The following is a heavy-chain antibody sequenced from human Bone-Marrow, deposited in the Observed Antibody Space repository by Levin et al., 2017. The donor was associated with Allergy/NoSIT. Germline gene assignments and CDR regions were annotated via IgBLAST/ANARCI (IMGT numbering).Heavy chain of an antibody. J-gene: IGHJ5*02. CDR3: AKDFWPHFSEYMNSFPWFDP. CDR2: ISSDGRNK. CDR1: AFAFSDYG. Sequence: LPGGSLRLSCTASAFAFSDYGIHWVRQAPGKGLEWVAVISSDGRNKYYGDSVKGRFTISRDNSKNTLYLQMNSLRAADTAVYHCAKDFWPHFSEYMNSFPWFDPWGQGTLVTVSS. D-gene: IGHD3-16*01. V-gene: IGHV3-30*18.